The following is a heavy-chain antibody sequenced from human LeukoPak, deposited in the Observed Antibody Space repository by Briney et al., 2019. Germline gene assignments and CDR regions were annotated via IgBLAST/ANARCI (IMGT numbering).Heavy chain of an antibody. V-gene: IGHV3-23*01. J-gene: IGHJ4*02. CDR3: AKDYYYSGGYPDNFDY. D-gene: IGHD3-22*01. CDR2: ISGSGGST. CDR1: GFTFSSYA. Sequence: GGSLRLSCAASGFTFSSYAMSWVRQAPGKGLEWVSAISGSGGSTYYADSVKGRFTISRDNSKNTLYLQMNSLTAKDTAVYYCAKDYYYSGGYPDNFDYWGQGTLVTVSS.